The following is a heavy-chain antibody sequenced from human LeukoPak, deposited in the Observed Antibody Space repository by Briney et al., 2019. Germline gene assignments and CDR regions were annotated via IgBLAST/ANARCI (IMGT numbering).Heavy chain of an antibody. CDR2: IIPIFGTA. V-gene: IGHV1-69*13. CDR1: GGTFSSYA. D-gene: IGHD6-19*01. CDR3: AKSSSGWFHAGPDY. J-gene: IGHJ4*02. Sequence: SVKVSCKASGGTFSSYAISWVRQAPGQGLEWMGGIIPIFGTANYAQKFQGRVTITADESTSTAYMELSSLRSEDMALYYCAKSSSGWFHAGPDYWGQGTLVTVSS.